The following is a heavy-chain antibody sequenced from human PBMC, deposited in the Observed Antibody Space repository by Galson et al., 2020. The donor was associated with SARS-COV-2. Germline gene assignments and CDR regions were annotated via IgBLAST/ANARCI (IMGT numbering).Heavy chain of an antibody. CDR2: DGSRK. CDR3: ATSHTTGWTRGYFDY. V-gene: IGHV3-33*01. J-gene: IGHJ4*02. Sequence: DGSRKYYGDSVKGRFTISRDNSKNTLYLQVNSLRAEDTAVYYCATSHTTGWTRGYFDYWGQGTLVSVSS. D-gene: IGHD6-19*01.